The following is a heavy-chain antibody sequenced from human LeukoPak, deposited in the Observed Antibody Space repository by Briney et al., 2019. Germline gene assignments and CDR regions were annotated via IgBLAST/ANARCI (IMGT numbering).Heavy chain of an antibody. CDR3: ARDVSSGWLGFDP. CDR1: GGSISIYY. V-gene: IGHV4-4*07. D-gene: IGHD6-19*01. J-gene: IGHJ5*02. Sequence: SETLSLTCTVSGGSISIYYWSWIRQPAGKGLEWIGRIYTSGSTNYNPSLKSRVTISVDTSKNQFSLKLSSVTAADTAVYYCARDVSSGWLGFDPWGQGTLVTVSS. CDR2: IYTSGST.